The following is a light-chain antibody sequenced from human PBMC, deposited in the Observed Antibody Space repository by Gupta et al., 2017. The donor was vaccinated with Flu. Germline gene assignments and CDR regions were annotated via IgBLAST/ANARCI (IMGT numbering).Light chain of an antibody. J-gene: IGKJ2*04. CDR2: DAS. Sequence: DIQMTQSPSSLTASVGDTVTITCRASQDITKYLNWYQQKPGKAPQLLIYDASNLETGVPSRFSGSGSGTDFTFTISRLQPEEIATYYCRQEDNVPRSFGQGTKVEIK. CDR1: QDITKY. V-gene: IGKV1-33*01. CDR3: RQEDNVPRS.